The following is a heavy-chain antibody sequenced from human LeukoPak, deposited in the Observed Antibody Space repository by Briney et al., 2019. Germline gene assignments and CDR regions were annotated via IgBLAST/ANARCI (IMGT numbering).Heavy chain of an antibody. D-gene: IGHD3-3*01. CDR3: ARGSGYYNWFDP. CDR1: GGSISSYY. Sequence: SETLSLTCTVSGGSISSYYWSWIRQPPGKGLEFIGYIYYSGSTYYNPSLRSRVTISVDTSKNQFSLKLSSVTAADTAVYFCARGSGYYNWFDPWGQGTLVTVSS. V-gene: IGHV4-59*01. CDR2: IYYSGST. J-gene: IGHJ5*02.